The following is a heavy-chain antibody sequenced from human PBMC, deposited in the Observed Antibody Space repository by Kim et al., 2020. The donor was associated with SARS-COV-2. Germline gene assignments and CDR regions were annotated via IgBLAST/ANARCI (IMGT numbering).Heavy chain of an antibody. CDR1: GFTFSSYA. J-gene: IGHJ4*02. Sequence: GGSLRLSCAASGFTFSSYAMSWVRQAPGKGLEWVSAISGSGGSTYYADSVKGRFTISRDNSKNTLYLKMNSLRAEDTAVYYCAKKREGYGSGSYYPRGFDYWGQGTLGTVSS. D-gene: IGHD3-10*01. V-gene: IGHV3-23*01. CDR3: AKKREGYGSGSYYPRGFDY. CDR2: ISGSGGST.